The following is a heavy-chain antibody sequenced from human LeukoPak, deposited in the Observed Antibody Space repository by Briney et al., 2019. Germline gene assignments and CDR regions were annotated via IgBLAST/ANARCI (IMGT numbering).Heavy chain of an antibody. CDR3: ARGGTLEYFQH. Sequence: PGGSLRLSCAASGFSFSSSQMNWVRQAPGKGPEWVSHISSGGNTEYYADSVRGRFTMSRDNAKNLLYLQMNSLRDEDTAVYYCARGGTLEYFQHWGQGTLVTVSS. CDR1: GFSFSSSQ. CDR2: ISSGGNTE. V-gene: IGHV3-48*03. J-gene: IGHJ1*01.